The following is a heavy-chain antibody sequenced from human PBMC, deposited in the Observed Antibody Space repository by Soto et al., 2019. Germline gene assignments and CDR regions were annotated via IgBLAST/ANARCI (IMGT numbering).Heavy chain of an antibody. J-gene: IGHJ5*02. CDR3: ARGGNYYLYSSGWYGQGKNWFDP. D-gene: IGHD6-19*01. V-gene: IGHV4-34*01. Sequence: SETLSLTCAVYGGSFSGYYWSWIRQPPGKGLEWIGEINHSGSTNYNPSLKSRVTIYVDTSKNQFSLKLSSVTAADTAVYYCARGGNYYLYSSGWYGQGKNWFDPWGQGTLVTVSS. CDR2: INHSGST. CDR1: GGSFSGYY.